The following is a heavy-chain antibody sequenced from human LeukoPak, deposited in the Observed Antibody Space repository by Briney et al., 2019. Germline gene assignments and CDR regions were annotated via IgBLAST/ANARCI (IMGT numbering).Heavy chain of an antibody. D-gene: IGHD3-22*01. Sequence: SETLSLTCAVSGYSISCGYYWGWIRQPPGKGLEWIGSIYHSGSTYYNPSLKSRVTISVDTSKNQFSLKLSSVTAADTAVYYCARVAPTAYYYDRLWYFDLWGRGTLVTVSS. V-gene: IGHV4-38-2*01. CDR3: ARVAPTAYYYDRLWYFDL. CDR2: IYHSGST. J-gene: IGHJ2*01. CDR1: GYSISCGYY.